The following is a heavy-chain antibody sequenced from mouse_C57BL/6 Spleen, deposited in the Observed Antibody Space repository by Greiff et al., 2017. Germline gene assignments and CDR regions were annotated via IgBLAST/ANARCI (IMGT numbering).Heavy chain of an antibody. Sequence: VMLVESGPGLVEPSQRLSITCTVSGFSLASYGVHWVRQSPGEGLEWLRVIWSGGSTDYNAAFISRLSISQDNSKSQVFFEMNSLQADDTAVYYSDRKDRDYAMDYWRQGTSITVSS. CDR1: GFSLASYG. J-gene: IGHJ4*01. V-gene: IGHV2-2*01. CDR3: DRKDRDYAMDY. CDR2: IWSGGST.